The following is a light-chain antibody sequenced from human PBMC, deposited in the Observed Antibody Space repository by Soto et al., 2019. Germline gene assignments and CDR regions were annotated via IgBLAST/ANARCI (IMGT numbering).Light chain of an antibody. CDR3: QQFDDLPLT. Sequence: DIQMTQSPSSLSASVGDRVTITCQASHGIKNYLNWYQQKAHKVPKLLIHDASTLATGVPSRFTGSGSGTDFTLTINSLQPEDVATYYCQQFDDLPLTFGGGTKVDIK. CDR2: DAS. J-gene: IGKJ4*01. CDR1: HGIKNY. V-gene: IGKV1-33*01.